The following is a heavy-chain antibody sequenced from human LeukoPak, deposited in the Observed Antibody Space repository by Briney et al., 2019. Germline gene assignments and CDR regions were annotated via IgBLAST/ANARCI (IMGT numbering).Heavy chain of an antibody. V-gene: IGHV3-23*01. CDR1: GFTLTNYA. D-gene: IGHD6-19*01. Sequence: GGCLRLSCAASGFTLTNYAMNWVRQTPGKGLEWVSGISGGNTYYADSVRGRFTISRDSSKNTLYLHMDFLRAEDAAVYLCPKGFTTGWSEGYLDYGGQGTLVSVSS. CDR2: ISGGNT. J-gene: IGHJ4*02. CDR3: PKGFTTGWSEGYLDY.